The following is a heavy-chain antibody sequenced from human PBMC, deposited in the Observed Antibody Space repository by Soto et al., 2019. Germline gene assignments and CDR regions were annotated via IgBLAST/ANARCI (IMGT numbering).Heavy chain of an antibody. D-gene: IGHD2-15*01. CDR1: GFTFSSYG. Sequence: QVQLVESGGGVVQPGRSLRLSCAASGFTFSSYGMHWVRQAPGKGLEWVAVISYDGSNKYYADSVKGRFTISRDNSKNTRYLQMNSLRAEDTAVYYCAKDLSYCSGGSCYSFDYWGQGTLVTVSS. J-gene: IGHJ4*02. CDR2: ISYDGSNK. V-gene: IGHV3-30*18. CDR3: AKDLSYCSGGSCYSFDY.